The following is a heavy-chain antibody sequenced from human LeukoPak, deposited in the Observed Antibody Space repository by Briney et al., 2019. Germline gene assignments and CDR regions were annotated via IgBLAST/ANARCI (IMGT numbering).Heavy chain of an antibody. CDR2: IYYSGST. CDR3: GSCGRSSSFDY. Sequence: SEPLSLTCTVSGGSISSYYWSWIRQPPAKGLEWIGYIYYSGSTNYNPSLKSRVTISVDTSKNQFSDTAVYYCARGRGYCSGGSCGRSSSFDYWGQGTLVTVSS. D-gene: IGHD2-15*01. J-gene: IGHJ4*02. V-gene: IGHV4-59*01. CDR1: GGSISSYY.